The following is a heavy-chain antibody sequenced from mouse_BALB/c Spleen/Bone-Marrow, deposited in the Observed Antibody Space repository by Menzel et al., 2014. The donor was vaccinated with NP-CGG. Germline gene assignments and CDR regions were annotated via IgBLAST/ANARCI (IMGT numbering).Heavy chain of an antibody. Sequence: QVQLQQSGAELVKPGASVKMSCKASGYTFTSYWMHRVKQGPGQGLEWIGVIDPSDSYTSYNQKFKGKATLTVDTSSSTAYMQLSSLTSEDSAVYYCTRGDYDWYFDVWGAGTTVTVSS. J-gene: IGHJ1*01. CDR1: GYTFTSYW. V-gene: IGHV1S127*01. CDR3: TRGDYDWYFDV. D-gene: IGHD2-4*01. CDR2: IDPSDSYT.